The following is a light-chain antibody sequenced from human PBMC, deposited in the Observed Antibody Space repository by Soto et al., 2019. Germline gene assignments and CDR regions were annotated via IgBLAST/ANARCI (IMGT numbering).Light chain of an antibody. CDR2: DAS. J-gene: IGKJ1*01. CDR3: QHYNSYPWT. V-gene: IGKV1-5*01. Sequence: DIQMTQSPSTLSASVGDRVTITCRASESISSWLAWYQQKPGKAPKLLIYDASSLETGVPSRFSGSGSGTEFTLTISSLQPDDFANYYCQHYNSYPWTFGQGTKVDIK. CDR1: ESISSW.